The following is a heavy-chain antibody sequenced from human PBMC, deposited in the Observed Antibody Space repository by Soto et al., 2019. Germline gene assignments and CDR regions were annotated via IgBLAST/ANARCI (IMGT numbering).Heavy chain of an antibody. D-gene: IGHD6-13*01. CDR1: GFTFSSYG. CDR3: ARARLCSSSWYGCGLKY. J-gene: IGHJ4*02. V-gene: IGHV3-33*01. Sequence: PGGSLRLSCAASGFTFSSYGMHWVRQAPGKGLEWVAVIWYDGSNKYYADSVKGRFTISRDNSKNTLYLQMNSLRAEDTAVYYCARARLCSSSWYGCGLKYWGQGTLVTVSS. CDR2: IWYDGSNK.